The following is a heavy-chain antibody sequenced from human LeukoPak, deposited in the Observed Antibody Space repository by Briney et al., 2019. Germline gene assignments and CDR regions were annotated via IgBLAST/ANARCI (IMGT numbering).Heavy chain of an antibody. CDR3: ARAVVVEESDAFDI. CDR1: GGSISSGSYY. J-gene: IGHJ3*02. CDR2: IYTSGST. V-gene: IGHV4-61*02. D-gene: IGHD2-15*01. Sequence: SETLSLTCTVSGGSISSGSYYWSWIRQPAGKGLEWIGRIYTSGSTNYNPSLKSRVTISVDTSKNQFSLKLSSVTAADTAVYYCARAVVVEESDAFDIWGQGIMVTVSS.